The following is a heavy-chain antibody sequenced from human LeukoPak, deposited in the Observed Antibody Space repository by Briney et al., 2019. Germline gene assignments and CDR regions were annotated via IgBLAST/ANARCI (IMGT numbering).Heavy chain of an antibody. V-gene: IGHV3-9*01. Sequence: GGSLRLSCAASGFTFDDYAMHWVRHAPGKGLEWVSGISWNSGSIGYADSVKGRFTISRDNAKNSLYLQMNSLRAEDTALYYCAKTSRRYCSSTSCSPIDYWGQGTLVTVSS. CDR3: AKTSRRYCSSTSCSPIDY. J-gene: IGHJ4*02. D-gene: IGHD2-2*01. CDR1: GFTFDDYA. CDR2: ISWNSGSI.